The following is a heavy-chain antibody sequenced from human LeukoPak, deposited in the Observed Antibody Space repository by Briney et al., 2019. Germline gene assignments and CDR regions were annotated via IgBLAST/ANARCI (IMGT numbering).Heavy chain of an antibody. CDR2: IDPYSGGP. J-gene: IGHJ4*02. D-gene: IGHD3-10*01. V-gene: IGHV1-2*02. CDR3: ARGNYYGSGPLFGA. Sequence: ASVKVSCKASGYTFNDYYMHWVRHAPGQGLEWMGWIDPYSGGPNSAQQFQGRLSMTRDTSLSTSYLELSSLSSDDTGEYYCARGNYYGSGPLFGARGQGTLVTVSS. CDR1: GYTFNDYY.